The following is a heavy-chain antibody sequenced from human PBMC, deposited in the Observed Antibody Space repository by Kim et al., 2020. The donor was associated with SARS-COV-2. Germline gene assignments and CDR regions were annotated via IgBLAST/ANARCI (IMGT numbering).Heavy chain of an antibody. V-gene: IGHV4-39*07. D-gene: IGHD3-3*01. Sequence: SETLSLTCTVSDGSINSGSYYWGWIRQPPGKGLEYIGSIYDSGSTYYYPSLKSRVTISVDTSKNQFSLKLSSVTAADTAVYYCARDGAGSGYYAFFDYWGQGILVTVSS. J-gene: IGHJ4*02. CDR1: DGSINSGSYY. CDR3: ARDGAGSGYYAFFDY. CDR2: IYDSGST.